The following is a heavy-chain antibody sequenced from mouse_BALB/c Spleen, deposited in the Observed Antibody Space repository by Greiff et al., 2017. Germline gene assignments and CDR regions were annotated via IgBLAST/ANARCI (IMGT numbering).Heavy chain of an antibody. V-gene: IGHV1-77*01. CDR3: ATAYYGNPFAY. CDR2: IYPGSGST. J-gene: IGHJ3*01. CDR1: GYTFTDYV. Sequence: VQLQQSGPELVKPGASVKMSCKASGYTFTDYVISWVKQRTGQGLEWIGEIYPGSGSTYYNEKFKGKATLTADKSSNTAYMQLSSLTSEDSAVYFCATAYYGNPFAYWGQGTLVTVSA. D-gene: IGHD2-1*01.